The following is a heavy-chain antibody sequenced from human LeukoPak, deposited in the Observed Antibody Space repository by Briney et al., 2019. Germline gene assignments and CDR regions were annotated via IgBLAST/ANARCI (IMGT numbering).Heavy chain of an antibody. CDR3: ARDGAHYDILTGYYKRDYGFDY. CDR2: IIPIFGTA. CDR1: GGTFSSYA. D-gene: IGHD3-9*01. Sequence: ASVKVSCKASGGTFSSYAISWVRQAPGQGLEWMGGIIPIFGTANYAQKFQGRVTITADESTSTAYMELSSLRSEDTAVYYCARDGAHYDILTGYYKRDYGFDYWGQGTLVTVS. V-gene: IGHV1-69*13. J-gene: IGHJ4*02.